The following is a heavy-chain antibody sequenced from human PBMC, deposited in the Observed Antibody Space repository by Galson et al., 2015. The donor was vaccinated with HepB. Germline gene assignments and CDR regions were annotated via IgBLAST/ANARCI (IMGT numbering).Heavy chain of an antibody. Sequence: SVKVSCKASGYTFTSYGISWVRQAPGQGLEWMGWISAYNSNTNYAQKFQGRVTITADESTSTAYMELSSLRSEDTAVYYCARSEWSTIGNWFDPWGQGTLVTVSS. CDR1: GYTFTSYG. J-gene: IGHJ5*02. CDR2: ISAYNSNT. CDR3: ARSEWSTIGNWFDP. D-gene: IGHD3-3*01. V-gene: IGHV1-18*01.